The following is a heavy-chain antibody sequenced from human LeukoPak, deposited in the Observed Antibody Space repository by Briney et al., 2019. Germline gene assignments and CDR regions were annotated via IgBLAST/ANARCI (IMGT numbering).Heavy chain of an antibody. CDR1: GFTFSNYV. D-gene: IGHD6-19*01. CDR3: VRRSTSGWCGDY. J-gene: IGHJ4*02. Sequence: GGSLRLSYSASGFTFSNYVMHWVRQAPGKGLEYVSAITNNGGDVNYADSVKGRFTISRDNSKNTVFLQMSALRGEDTAVYFCVRRSTSGWCGDYWGQGALVTVSS. CDR2: ITNNGGDV. V-gene: IGHV3-64D*06.